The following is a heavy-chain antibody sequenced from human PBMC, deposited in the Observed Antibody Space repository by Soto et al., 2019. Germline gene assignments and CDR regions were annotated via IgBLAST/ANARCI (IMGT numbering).Heavy chain of an antibody. D-gene: IGHD3-3*01. CDR2: INHSGST. CDR1: GGSFSGYY. J-gene: IGHJ4*02. CDR3: ARGYYDFWSGYSLRYFDWPLGY. Sequence: SETLSLTCAVYGGSFSGYYWSWIRQPPGKGLEWIGEINHSGSTNYNPSLKSRVTISVDTSKNQFSLKLSSVTAADTAVYYCARGYYDFWSGYSLRYFDWPLGYWGQGTLVTVSS. V-gene: IGHV4-34*01.